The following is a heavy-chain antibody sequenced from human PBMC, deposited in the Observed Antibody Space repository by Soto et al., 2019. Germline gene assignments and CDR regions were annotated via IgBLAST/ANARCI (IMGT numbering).Heavy chain of an antibody. J-gene: IGHJ4*02. V-gene: IGHV4-4*02. D-gene: IGHD5-12*01. CDR3: ARNRYGGYDFDS. CDR2: VAQSGLT. CDR1: NGSMTSSLW. Sequence: QLQLQESGPGLVKPSGTLSLTCTVSNGSMTSSLWWSWVRQSPGKGLEWIGEVAQSGLTSYNPSLKSRLTISQDRSRNQFSLRLTSVTAADTAVYYCARNRYGGYDFDSWGQGTLVTVSS.